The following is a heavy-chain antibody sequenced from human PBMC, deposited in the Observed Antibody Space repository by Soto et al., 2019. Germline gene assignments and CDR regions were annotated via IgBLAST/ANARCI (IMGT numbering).Heavy chain of an antibody. Sequence: GGSLRLSCGASGFTFSNFAMTWVRQAPGKGLEWVSGISAGGGKTYYADSVKGRLTISRDNSRNTLYLQMNSLRADDTAVYYCAKVILGGMDLWGQGTSVTVSS. CDR2: ISAGGGKT. D-gene: IGHD7-27*01. CDR3: AKVILGGMDL. J-gene: IGHJ6*02. V-gene: IGHV3-23*01. CDR1: GFTFSNFA.